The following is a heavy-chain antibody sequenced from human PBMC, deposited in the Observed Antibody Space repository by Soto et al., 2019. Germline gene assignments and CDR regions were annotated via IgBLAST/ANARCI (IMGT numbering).Heavy chain of an antibody. CDR3: ARVGITIFGVVIDNEDYFDY. CDR1: GGTFSSYA. V-gene: IGHV1-69*13. J-gene: IGHJ4*02. Sequence: GASVKVSCKASGGTFSSYAISWVRQAPGQGLEWMGGIIPIFGTANYAQKFQGRVTITADESTSTAYMERSSLRSEDTAVYYCARVGITIFGVVIDNEDYFDYWGQGTL. D-gene: IGHD3-3*01. CDR2: IIPIFGTA.